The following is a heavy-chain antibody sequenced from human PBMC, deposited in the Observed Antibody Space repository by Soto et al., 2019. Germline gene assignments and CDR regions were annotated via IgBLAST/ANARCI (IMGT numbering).Heavy chain of an antibody. Sequence: PSETLSLTCTVSGGSISSYYWSWIRQPPGKGLEWIGYIYYSGSTNYNPSLKSRVTISVDTSKNQFSLKLSSVTAADTAVYYCAKLFYSSSWEGYYYYMDVWGKGTTVTVSS. D-gene: IGHD6-13*01. CDR2: IYYSGST. V-gene: IGHV4-59*08. CDR3: AKLFYSSSWEGYYYYMDV. CDR1: GGSISSYY. J-gene: IGHJ6*03.